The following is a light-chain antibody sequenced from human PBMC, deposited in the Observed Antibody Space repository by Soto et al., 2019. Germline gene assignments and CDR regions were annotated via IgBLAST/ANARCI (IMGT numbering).Light chain of an antibody. CDR3: SSYAASNNLV. CDR2: EVI. CDR1: SSDVGGYNY. J-gene: IGLJ2*01. V-gene: IGLV2-8*01. Sequence: QSALTQPPSASGSPGQSVTISCTGTSSDVGGYNYVSWYQQYPGKAPKLLIYEVIKRPSGVPDRLSGSKSGNTASLTVSGLQAEDEADYYCSSYAASNNLVFGGGTKLTVL.